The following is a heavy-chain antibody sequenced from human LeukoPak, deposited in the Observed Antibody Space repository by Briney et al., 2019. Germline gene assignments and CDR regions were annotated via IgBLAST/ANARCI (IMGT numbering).Heavy chain of an antibody. CDR2: INPTSGGT. D-gene: IGHD3-16*02. Sequence: ASVKVSCKVSGYTFTGYYIHWVRQAPGQGLEWMGWINPTSGGTNYAQKFQGRVTMTRDTSISTAYMELSRLRSDDTAVYYCARDSVTFGGVIVTSDWFDPWGKGTLVTVSS. CDR1: GYTFTGYY. CDR3: ARDSVTFGGVIVTSDWFDP. V-gene: IGHV1-2*02. J-gene: IGHJ5*02.